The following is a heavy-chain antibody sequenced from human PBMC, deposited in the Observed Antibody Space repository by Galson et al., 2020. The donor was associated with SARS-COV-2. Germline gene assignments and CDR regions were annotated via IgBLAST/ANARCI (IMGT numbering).Heavy chain of an antibody. CDR1: GFTFSSYA. CDR2: ISGSGGST. V-gene: IGHV3-23*01. Sequence: GESLKISCAASGFTFSSYAMSWVRQAPGKGLEWVSAISGSGGSTYYADSVKGRFTISRDNSKNTLYLQMNSLRAEDTAVYYCANPTTVTTFAYNWGQGTLVTVSS. D-gene: IGHD4-4*01. CDR3: ANPTTVTTFAYN. J-gene: IGHJ4*02.